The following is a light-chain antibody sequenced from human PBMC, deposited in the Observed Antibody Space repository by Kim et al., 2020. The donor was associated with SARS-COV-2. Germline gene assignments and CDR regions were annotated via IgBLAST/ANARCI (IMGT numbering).Light chain of an antibody. CDR2: GAS. CDR3: QQYGSSPFT. J-gene: IGKJ2*01. Sequence: LSPGERATLSCRASQSVSSTYLAWYQQKPGQAPRLLIYGASSRATGIPDRFSGSGSGTDFTLTISRLEPEDFAEYYCQQYGSSPFTFGQGTKLEI. V-gene: IGKV3-20*01. CDR1: QSVSSTY.